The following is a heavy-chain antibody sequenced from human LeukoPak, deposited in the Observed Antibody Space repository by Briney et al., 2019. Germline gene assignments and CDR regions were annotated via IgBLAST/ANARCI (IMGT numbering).Heavy chain of an antibody. CDR2: ISTSSTYI. CDR1: EFTLRSYS. CDR3: ARDASGSSIGLIDF. V-gene: IGHV3-21*01. D-gene: IGHD1-26*01. J-gene: IGHJ4*02. Sequence: PGGSLRLSCVASEFTLRSYSMHWVRQAPGKGLEWVSYISTSSTYIYYADSVMGRFTISRDNAKNSLYLHMSSLRAEDTAAYYCARDASGSSIGLIDFWGQGTLVTVSS.